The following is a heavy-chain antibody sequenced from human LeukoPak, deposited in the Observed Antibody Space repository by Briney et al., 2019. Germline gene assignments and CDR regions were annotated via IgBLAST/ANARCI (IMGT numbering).Heavy chain of an antibody. CDR2: FDPEDGET. V-gene: IGHV1-24*01. D-gene: IGHD3-10*01. J-gene: IGHJ4*02. CDR1: GYTLTELS. Sequence: ASVTVSCKVSGYTLTELSMHWVRQAPGKGLEWKGGFDPEDGETIYSQKFQGRVTMTEDTSTDTAYMELSSLRSEDTAVYYCATQKAPILLLWFGEGRGQEYYFDYWGQGTLVTVSS. CDR3: ATQKAPILLLWFGEGRGQEYYFDY.